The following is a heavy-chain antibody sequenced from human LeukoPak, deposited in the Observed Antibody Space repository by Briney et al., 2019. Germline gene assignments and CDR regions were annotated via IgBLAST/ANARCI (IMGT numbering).Heavy chain of an antibody. Sequence: SVKVSCKASGGTFSSYGISWVRQAPGQGLEWMGRIIPIYGTANYAQKFQGRATITTDESTSTVYMELSRLRYKDTAVYYCARDVGLDNDFWSGDMDVWGKGTTVIVSS. D-gene: IGHD3-3*01. J-gene: IGHJ6*03. CDR2: IIPIYGTA. CDR1: GGTFSSYG. V-gene: IGHV1-69*05. CDR3: ARDVGLDNDFWSGDMDV.